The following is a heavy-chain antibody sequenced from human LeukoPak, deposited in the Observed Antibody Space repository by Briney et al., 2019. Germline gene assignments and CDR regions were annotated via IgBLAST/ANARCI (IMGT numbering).Heavy chain of an antibody. CDR2: IYYTGSST. J-gene: IGHJ4*02. CDR3: ARVSGGDDFWSGSTTFDY. Sequence: SETLSLTCTVSGGSISGYYWSWIRQPPGKGLEWIGYIYYTGSSTKYNPSLKSRVTISVDTSNNQFSLKLSSVTAADTAVYYCARVSGGDDFWSGSTTFDYWGQGTLVTVSS. V-gene: IGHV4-59*12. D-gene: IGHD3-3*01. CDR1: GGSISGYY.